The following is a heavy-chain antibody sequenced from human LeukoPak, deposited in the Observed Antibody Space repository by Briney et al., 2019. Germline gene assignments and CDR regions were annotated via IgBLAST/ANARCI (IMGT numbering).Heavy chain of an antibody. D-gene: IGHD5-18*01. CDR1: GFHV. CDR2: ISSSGGTT. Sequence: GGSLRLSCAASGFHVINWVRQAPGKGLEWVSVISSSGGTTYYADSVKGRFTISRDNSKSTVYLQVNSLTDEDTAVYYCARDGLHTAHFDYWGQGTLVTVSS. CDR3: ARDGLHTAHFDY. J-gene: IGHJ4*02. V-gene: IGHV3-23*01.